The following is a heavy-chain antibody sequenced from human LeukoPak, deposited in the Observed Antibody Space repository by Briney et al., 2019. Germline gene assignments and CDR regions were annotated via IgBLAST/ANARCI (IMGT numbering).Heavy chain of an antibody. CDR3: ARDRHPLYYYDSSGYYSFPDY. CDR1: GFTFSSYA. Sequence: GGSLRLSCAASGFTFSSYAMHWVRQAPGKGLEYVSAISSNGGSTYYANSVKGRFTISRDNSKNTLYLQMGSLRAEDMAVYYCARDRHPLYYYDSSGYYSFPDYWGQGTLVTVSS. CDR2: ISSNGGST. V-gene: IGHV3-64*01. J-gene: IGHJ4*02. D-gene: IGHD3-22*01.